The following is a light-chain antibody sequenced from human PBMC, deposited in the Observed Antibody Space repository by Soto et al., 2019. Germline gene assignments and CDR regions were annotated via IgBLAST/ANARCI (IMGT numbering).Light chain of an antibody. Sequence: EIEMTQSPATLSLAPGERVTLSCRASESVSTNLAWYQQKAGQAPRLLIYGASTRATGIPARFSGSGSGTEFTLTISGLQSEDFAVYYCQQYNTWPRTFGQGTKVDI. J-gene: IGKJ1*01. CDR3: QQYNTWPRT. V-gene: IGKV3-15*01. CDR1: ESVSTN. CDR2: GAS.